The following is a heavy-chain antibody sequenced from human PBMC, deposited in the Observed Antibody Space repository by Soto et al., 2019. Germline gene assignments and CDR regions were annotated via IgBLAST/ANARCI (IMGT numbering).Heavy chain of an antibody. CDR1: GFTVSINY. CDR3: ARLAVMPRLFDL. CDR2: IYSGGST. D-gene: IGHD2-2*01. J-gene: IGHJ2*01. Sequence: GGSXRLSCAASGFTVSINYMSWVRQAPVKCLEWVSVIYSGGSTYYADSVKGRFTISRHNSKNTLYLQMNSLRAEDTAVYYCARLAVMPRLFDLWGRGTLVTVSS. V-gene: IGHV3-53*04.